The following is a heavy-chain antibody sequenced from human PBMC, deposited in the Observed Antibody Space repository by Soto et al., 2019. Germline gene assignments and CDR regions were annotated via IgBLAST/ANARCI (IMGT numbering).Heavy chain of an antibody. J-gene: IGHJ4*02. V-gene: IGHV1-18*01. Sequence: QVYLVKSGAEVKKPGASVKLSCKATGYTFSSYGISWVRQAPGQGLEWMGWTNTYTGDTIYAQKFQGRVSMTTDVLTTTSYMELRSLKSDDTAVYFCARFNAHCSGGTCYSDYWGQGTLVTVSS. D-gene: IGHD2-15*01. CDR3: ARFNAHCSGGTCYSDY. CDR2: TNTYTGDT. CDR1: GYTFSSYG.